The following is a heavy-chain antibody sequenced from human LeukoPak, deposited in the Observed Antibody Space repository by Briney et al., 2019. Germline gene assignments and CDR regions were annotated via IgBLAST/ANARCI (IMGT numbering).Heavy chain of an antibody. Sequence: ASVKVSCKTSGYSFTGYNMHWVRQAPGQGLEWMGWISAYNGNTNYAQKLQGRVTMTTDTSTSTAYMELRSLRSDDTAVYYCARSKGVGLWFGTSPDDAFDIWGQGTMVTVSS. J-gene: IGHJ3*02. CDR3: ARSKGVGLWFGTSPDDAFDI. V-gene: IGHV1-18*04. CDR2: ISAYNGNT. D-gene: IGHD3-10*01. CDR1: GYSFTGYN.